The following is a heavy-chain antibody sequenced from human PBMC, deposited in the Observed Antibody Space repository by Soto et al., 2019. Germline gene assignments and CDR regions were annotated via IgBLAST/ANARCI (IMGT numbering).Heavy chain of an antibody. CDR2: IIPIFGTA. CDR1: GGTFSSYA. J-gene: IGHJ6*02. V-gene: IGHV1-69*13. Sequence: ASVKVSCKASGGTFSSYAISWVRQAPGQGLEWMGGIIPIFGTANYAQKFQGRVTITADESTSTAYMELSSLRSEDTAVYYCARGSTIFGVVISPGYYGMDVWGQGTTVTVSS. CDR3: ARGSTIFGVVISPGYYGMDV. D-gene: IGHD3-3*01.